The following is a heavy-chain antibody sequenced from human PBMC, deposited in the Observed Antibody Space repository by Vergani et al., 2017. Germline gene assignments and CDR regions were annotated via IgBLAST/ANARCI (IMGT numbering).Heavy chain of an antibody. J-gene: IGHJ5*02. CDR2: INPNSGGT. D-gene: IGHD2-8*01. Sequence: QVQLVQSGAEVKKPGASVKVSCKASGYTFTGYYMHWVRQAPGQGLEWMGWINPNSGGTNYAQKFQGWVTMTRDTSKNQFSLKLSSVTAADTAVYYCARGMVYASSTNWFDPWGQGTLVTVSS. V-gene: IGHV1-2*04. CDR1: GYTFTGYY. CDR3: ARGMVYASSTNWFDP.